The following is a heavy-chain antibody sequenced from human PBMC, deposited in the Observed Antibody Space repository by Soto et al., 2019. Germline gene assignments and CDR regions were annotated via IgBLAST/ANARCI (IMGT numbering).Heavy chain of an antibody. Sequence: QVQLVQSGAEVKKPGSSVKVSCKASGGTFSNYPISWVRQAPGQGLEWMGGIIPIFGTVNYAQKFQGRVTITADESTSTGYMDLSSLRSEDTAVYYCARGNHRWLQLWYFDLWGRGTLVTVSS. CDR2: IIPIFGTV. J-gene: IGHJ2*01. CDR3: ARGNHRWLQLWYFDL. V-gene: IGHV1-69*12. CDR1: GGTFSNYP. D-gene: IGHD5-12*01.